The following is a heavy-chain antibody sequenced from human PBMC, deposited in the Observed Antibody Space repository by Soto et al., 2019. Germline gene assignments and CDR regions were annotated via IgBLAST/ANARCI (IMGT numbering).Heavy chain of an antibody. Sequence: PGGSLKLSCVASGFTFSSCCMHWVRQAPGKGLEWVAIISSDGSDKHYADSVKGRFTISRDNSKNTLYLQMNSLRAEDTAVYYCARDPVQGDVLRYFDWAPRVWFDPWGQGTLVTVSS. CDR2: ISSDGSDK. V-gene: IGHV3-30*03. D-gene: IGHD3-9*01. CDR3: ARDPVQGDVLRYFDWAPRVWFDP. CDR1: GFTFSSCC. J-gene: IGHJ5*02.